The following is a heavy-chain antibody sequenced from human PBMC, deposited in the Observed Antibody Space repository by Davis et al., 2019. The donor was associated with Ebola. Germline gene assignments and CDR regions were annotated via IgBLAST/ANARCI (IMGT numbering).Heavy chain of an antibody. D-gene: IGHD3-16*01. J-gene: IGHJ6*03. V-gene: IGHV4-4*02. CDR2: ISPSGYS. Sequence: PSETLSLTCIVSGGSVSSSKWWNWVRQSPVKGLEWIGEISPSGYSNYNPSLKSRVTISVDKSKNHFSLKLTSVTAADTAVDYCARVPPTFGGASIMDVWGKGTTVTVSS. CDR1: GGSVSSSKW. CDR3: ARVPPTFGGASIMDV.